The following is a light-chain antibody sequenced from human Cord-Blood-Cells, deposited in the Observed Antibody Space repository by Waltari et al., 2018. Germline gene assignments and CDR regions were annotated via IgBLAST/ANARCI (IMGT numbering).Light chain of an antibody. Sequence: DIQMTQSPPSLSASVGDRVTILCRASQGISNYLAWYQQNPGKVPQLLSYAASSLQSGVPSRVSGSGSGTDVTLTNSSLQPEDGSTYYCQKYNRAPWPCGQGTKVGI. J-gene: IGKJ1*01. CDR2: AAS. V-gene: IGKV1-27*01. CDR1: QGISNY. CDR3: QKYNRAPWP.